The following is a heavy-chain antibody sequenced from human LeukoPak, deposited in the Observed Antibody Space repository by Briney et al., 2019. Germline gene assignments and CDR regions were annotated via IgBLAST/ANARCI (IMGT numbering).Heavy chain of an antibody. D-gene: IGHD3-10*01. Sequence: ASVKVSCKASGYTFTGYYMHWVRQAPGQGLEWMGWINPNSGGTNYAQKFQGRVTMTRDTSISTASMELSRLRSDDTAVYYCARDRPYYYGSGSYGPRYNWFDPWGQGTLVTVSS. CDR2: INPNSGGT. CDR3: ARDRPYYYGSGSYGPRYNWFDP. J-gene: IGHJ5*02. CDR1: GYTFTGYY. V-gene: IGHV1-2*02.